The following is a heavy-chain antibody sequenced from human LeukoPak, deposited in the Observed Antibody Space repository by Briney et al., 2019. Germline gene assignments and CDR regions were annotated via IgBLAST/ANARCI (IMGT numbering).Heavy chain of an antibody. J-gene: IGHJ4*02. CDR1: GSSISSYY. Sequence: SETLSLTCTVPGSSISSYYWSWIRQPPGKGLEWIGYIYYSGSTNYNPSLKSRVTISVDTSKNQFSLKLSSVTAADTAVYYCARDPGLGYFDYWGQGTLVTVSS. CDR3: ARDPGLGYFDY. CDR2: IYYSGST. V-gene: IGHV4-59*01. D-gene: IGHD7-27*01.